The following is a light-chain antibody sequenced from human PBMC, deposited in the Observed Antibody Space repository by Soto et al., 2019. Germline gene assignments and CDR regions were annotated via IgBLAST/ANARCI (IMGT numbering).Light chain of an antibody. Sequence: DIPLTQSPSFLSASVGDRVTITCRASQSISSYLAWYQQKPGKAPKLLIYAASTLQSGVPSRFSGSGSGTEFTLTISSLQPEDFATYYCQQLNNYPITFGQGTRLEIK. J-gene: IGKJ5*01. CDR1: QSISSY. CDR3: QQLNNYPIT. CDR2: AAS. V-gene: IGKV1-9*01.